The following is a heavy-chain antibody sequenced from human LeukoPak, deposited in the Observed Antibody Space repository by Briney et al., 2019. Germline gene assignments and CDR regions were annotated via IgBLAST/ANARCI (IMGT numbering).Heavy chain of an antibody. Sequence: GASVKVSCKASGYTFTSYDINWVRQASGQGLEWMGWMNPNSGNTGYAQKFQGRVTITRNTSISTAYMELSSLRSEDTAVYYCARDGSGSYYSRPFDYWGQGTLVTVSS. CDR1: GYTFTSYD. D-gene: IGHD3-10*01. V-gene: IGHV1-8*03. J-gene: IGHJ4*02. CDR3: ARDGSGSYYSRPFDY. CDR2: MNPNSGNT.